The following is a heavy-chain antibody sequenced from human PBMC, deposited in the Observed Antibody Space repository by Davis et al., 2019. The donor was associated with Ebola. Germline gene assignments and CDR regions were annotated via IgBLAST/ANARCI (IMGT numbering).Heavy chain of an antibody. V-gene: IGHV1-18*01. J-gene: IGHJ6*02. CDR1: GYTFTSYG. Sequence: VKVSCKASGYTFTSYGISWVRQAPGQGLEWMGWISAYNGNTNYAQKLQGRVTMTTDTSTSTAYMELRSLRSDDTAVYYCARGGRGSYSFGYYYYGMDVWGQGTTVTVSS. CDR3: ARGGRGSYSFGYYYYGMDV. D-gene: IGHD1-26*01. CDR2: ISAYNGNT.